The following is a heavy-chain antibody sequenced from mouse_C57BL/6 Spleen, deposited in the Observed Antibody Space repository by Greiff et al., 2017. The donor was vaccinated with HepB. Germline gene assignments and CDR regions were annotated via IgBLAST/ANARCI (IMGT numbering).Heavy chain of an antibody. J-gene: IGHJ1*03. CDR3: AREGIYYYGSSYGLYFDV. Sequence: EVQLQQSGPELVKPGASVKMSCKASGYTFTDYNMHWVKQSHGKSLEWIGYINPNNGGTSYNQKFKGKATLTVNQSSSTAYMELRSLTSEDSAVYDCAREGIYYYGSSYGLYFDVWGTGTTVTVSS. CDR1: GYTFTDYN. V-gene: IGHV1-22*01. D-gene: IGHD1-1*01. CDR2: INPNNGGT.